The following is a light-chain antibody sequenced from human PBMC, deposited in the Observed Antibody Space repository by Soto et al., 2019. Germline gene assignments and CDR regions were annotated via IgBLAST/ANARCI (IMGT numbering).Light chain of an antibody. Sequence: EIVLTQSPGTLSLSPEERATLSCRASQSVASKYLAWYQHKPGQAPRLLIYGASNRATGLPDRFGGSGSGTDFPPTNRRLGPEGSAVYYWQQAWTSGQGTKVATK. CDR1: QSVASKY. J-gene: IGKJ1*01. CDR2: GAS. CDR3: QQAWT. V-gene: IGKV3-20*01.